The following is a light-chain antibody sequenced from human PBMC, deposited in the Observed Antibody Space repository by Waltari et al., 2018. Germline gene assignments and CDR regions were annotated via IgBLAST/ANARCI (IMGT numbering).Light chain of an antibody. J-gene: IGLJ2*01. V-gene: IGLV2-8*01. CDR3: KSFAGSNSL. CDR1: SSDIGGYNY. CDR2: EVS. Sequence: QSALTQPPSASGSPGQSVAISCTGTSSDIGGYNYVSWYQQHPGKAPKLICYEVSQRPSGVPVCSSGSKSGSTASLTVSGLQAEDEADYYCKSFAGSNSLFGGGTKLTVL.